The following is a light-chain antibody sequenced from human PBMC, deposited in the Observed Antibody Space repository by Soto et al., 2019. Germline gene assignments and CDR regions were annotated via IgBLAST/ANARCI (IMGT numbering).Light chain of an antibody. CDR2: WAS. Sequence: DIVMTQSPDSLAVSLGERATINCKSSQTILHDNNKNYLAWYQKKPGQPPKLLIYWASTRESGVPDRFSGSASGTDFVLTISSLQAEDVAIYYCQQYSRLPLTFGGGTKVEIK. CDR1: QTILHDNNKNY. V-gene: IGKV4-1*01. CDR3: QQYSRLPLT. J-gene: IGKJ4*01.